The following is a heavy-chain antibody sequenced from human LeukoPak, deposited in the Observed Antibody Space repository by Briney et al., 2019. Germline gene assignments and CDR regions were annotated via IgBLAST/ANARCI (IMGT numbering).Heavy chain of an antibody. D-gene: IGHD6-19*01. CDR3: TRALYNTGWYPDYFDS. CDR2: IKRDGTDK. Sequence: GGSLRLSCAASGFTFNNYWMTWVRQAPGRGLEWLANIKRDGTDKYYVGSVEGRFTISRDNAKNSLFLQMSSLRAEDTAIYYCTRALYNTGWYPDYFDSWGQGTLVTVSS. V-gene: IGHV3-7*01. CDR1: GFTFNNYW. J-gene: IGHJ4*02.